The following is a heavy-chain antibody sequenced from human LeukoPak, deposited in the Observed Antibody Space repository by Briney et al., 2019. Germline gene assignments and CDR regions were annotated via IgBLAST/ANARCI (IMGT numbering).Heavy chain of an antibody. J-gene: IGHJ4*02. CDR3: ASLRYFDWSWAY. V-gene: IGHV1-69*05. D-gene: IGHD3-9*01. CDR2: IIPIFGTA. Sequence: ASVKVSCKASGGTFSSYAISWVRQAPGQGLEWMGGIIPIFGTANYAQKFQGRVTITTDESTSTAYMELSSLRSEDTAVYYCASLRYFDWSWAYWGQGTLVTVSS. CDR1: GGTFSSYA.